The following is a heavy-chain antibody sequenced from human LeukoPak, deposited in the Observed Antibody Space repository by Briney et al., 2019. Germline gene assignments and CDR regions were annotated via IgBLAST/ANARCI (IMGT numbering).Heavy chain of an antibody. CDR1: GGSISSYY. D-gene: IGHD3-16*02. CDR3: ASYPRGVIVSADDAFDI. J-gene: IGHJ3*02. CDR2: IYTSGST. V-gene: IGHV4-4*07. Sequence: SETLSLTCTVSGGSISSYYWSWIRQPAGKGLEWIGRIYTSGSTNYNPPLKSRVTMSVDTSKNQFSLKLSSVTAADTAVYYCASYPRGVIVSADDAFDIWGQGTMVTVSS.